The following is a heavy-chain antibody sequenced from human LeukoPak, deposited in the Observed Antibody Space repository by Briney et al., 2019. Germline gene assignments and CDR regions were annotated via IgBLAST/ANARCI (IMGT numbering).Heavy chain of an antibody. D-gene: IGHD3-3*01. CDR2: ISSSSSYI. J-gene: IGHJ4*02. CDR1: GFTFSSYS. V-gene: IGHV3-21*01. CDR3: ARHFTPQYYDFWSGYYKPYFDY. Sequence: GGSLRLSCAASGFTFSSYSMNWVRQAPGKGLEWVSSISSSSSYIYYADSVKGRFTISRDNAKNSLYLQMNSLRAEDTAVYYCARHFTPQYYDFWSGYYKPYFDYWGQGTLVTVSS.